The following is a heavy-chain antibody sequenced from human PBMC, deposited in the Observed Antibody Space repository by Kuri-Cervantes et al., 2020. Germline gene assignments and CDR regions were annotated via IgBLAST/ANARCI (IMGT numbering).Heavy chain of an antibody. CDR3: AVGTALVS. CDR1: GYTFTSYD. V-gene: IGHV1-8*03. Sequence: ASVKVSCKASGYTFTSYDINWVRQATGQGLEWMGWMNPNSGNTGYAQKFQGTVTITRETSASTAYMVLSSLRSEDTAVYYCAVGTALVSWGQGTLVTVSS. J-gene: IGHJ5*02. CDR2: MNPNSGNT. D-gene: IGHD5-18*01.